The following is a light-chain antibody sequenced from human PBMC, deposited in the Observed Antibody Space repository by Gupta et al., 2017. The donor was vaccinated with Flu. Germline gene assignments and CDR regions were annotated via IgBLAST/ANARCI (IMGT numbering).Light chain of an antibody. CDR2: DAS. Sequence: EIVFTQSPATLSLSSGERATLSCRASQSVSSYLAWYQQKPGQAPRLLIYDASNRATGIPARFSGSGSGTDFTLTISSLEPEDFAVYYCQQRSNWPQYSFGQGTKLEIK. CDR1: QSVSSY. V-gene: IGKV3-11*01. CDR3: QQRSNWPQYS. J-gene: IGKJ2*03.